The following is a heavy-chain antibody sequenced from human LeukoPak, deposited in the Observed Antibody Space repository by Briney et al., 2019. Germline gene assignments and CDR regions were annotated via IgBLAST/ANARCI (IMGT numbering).Heavy chain of an antibody. D-gene: IGHD1-26*01. CDR3: ATLLPGV. Sequence: GGSLRLSCAASGFTFSSYAMSWVRQAPGKGLEWVSRINSDGSITTYADSVKGRFTISRDNAKNTMYLQMNSLRDEDTAVYYCATLLPGVWGQGTLVTVSS. V-gene: IGHV3-74*01. CDR1: GFTFSSYA. J-gene: IGHJ4*02. CDR2: INSDGSIT.